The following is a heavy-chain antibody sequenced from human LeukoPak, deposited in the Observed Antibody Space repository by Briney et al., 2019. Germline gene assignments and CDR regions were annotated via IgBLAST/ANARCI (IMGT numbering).Heavy chain of an antibody. CDR2: IYYTGTT. CDR3: ARDGALGYCSGGSCYSYYYYYYGMDV. Sequence: SETLSLTCTVSGGSISGTYYWSWIRQPPGKGLEWIGYIYYTGTTDSNPSLKSRVTISLDTSKNQFSLNLSSVTAADTAVYYCARDGALGYCSGGSCYSYYYYYYGMDVWGQGTTVTVSS. D-gene: IGHD2-15*01. CDR1: GGSISGTYY. V-gene: IGHV4-59*12. J-gene: IGHJ6*02.